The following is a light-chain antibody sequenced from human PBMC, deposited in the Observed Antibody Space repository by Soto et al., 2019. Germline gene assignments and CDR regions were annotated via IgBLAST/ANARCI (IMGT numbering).Light chain of an antibody. V-gene: IGKV3-20*01. CDR2: GAS. CDR1: QSVMSNY. J-gene: IGKJ1*01. Sequence: EVVLTQSPGSLSLSPGERATLSCRASQSVMSNYLSWYQQKPGQPPRLLVYGASSRATGIPDRFSGSGSGTDFTLTINRLEPEDFAVYYCQQSHISPRTFGQGTKVDIK. CDR3: QQSHISPRT.